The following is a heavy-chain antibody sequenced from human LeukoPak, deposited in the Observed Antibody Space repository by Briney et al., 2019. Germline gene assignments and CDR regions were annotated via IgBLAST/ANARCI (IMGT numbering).Heavy chain of an antibody. CDR2: MRSKTQNYAT. V-gene: IGHV3-73*01. J-gene: IGHJ4*02. D-gene: IGHD3-22*01. Sequence: GGSLKLSCAASGFTFSDSGMHWVRQAPGKGLEWVGRMRSKTQNYATAYAASVKGRFTNSRDDSKKTAFLQMNSLKTEDTAVYYCTNYDDSSDLWGYWGQGTLVTVSS. CDR3: TNYDDSSDLWGY. CDR1: GFTFSDSG.